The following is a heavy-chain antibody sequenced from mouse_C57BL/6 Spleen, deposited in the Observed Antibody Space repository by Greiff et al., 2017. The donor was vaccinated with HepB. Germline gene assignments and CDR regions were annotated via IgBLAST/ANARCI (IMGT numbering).Heavy chain of an antibody. Sequence: EVKLMESGPELVKPGASVKIPCKASGYTFTDYNMDWVKQSHGKSLEWIGDINPNNGGTIYNQKFKGKATLTVDKSSSTAYMELRSLTSEDTAVYYCARGWFAYWGQGTLVTVSA. V-gene: IGHV1-18*01. CDR3: ARGWFAY. J-gene: IGHJ3*01. CDR1: GYTFTDYN. CDR2: INPNNGGT.